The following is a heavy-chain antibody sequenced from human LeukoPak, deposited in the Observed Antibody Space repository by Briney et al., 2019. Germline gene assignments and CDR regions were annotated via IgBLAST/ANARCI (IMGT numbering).Heavy chain of an antibody. CDR3: ARHTERGQQPAD. D-gene: IGHD6-13*01. CDR2: IYYTGTT. J-gene: IGHJ4*02. V-gene: IGHV4-59*08. Sequence: PSETLSLTCTVSGDSISRYYWSWIRQPPGKGLECIGYIYYTGTTNYNPSLKSRVTMSVDTSKNQFSLRLKSVTAADTAVYYCARHTERGQQPADWGQGILVTVAS. CDR1: GDSISRYY.